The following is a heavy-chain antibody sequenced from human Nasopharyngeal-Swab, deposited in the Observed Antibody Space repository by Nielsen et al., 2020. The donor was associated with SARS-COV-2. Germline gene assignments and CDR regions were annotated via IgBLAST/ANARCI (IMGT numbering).Heavy chain of an antibody. CDR1: GGSFSGYY. D-gene: IGHD3-3*01. CDR2: INHSGST. CDR3: ARGLRFLEWLFDY. J-gene: IGHJ4*02. V-gene: IGHV4-34*01. Sequence: SATLSLTCSVYGGSFSGYYLICTRQPPGKGLEWIGEINHSGSTNYNPSLKSRVTISVDTSKNQFSLKLSSVTAADTAVYYCARGLRFLEWLFDYWGQGTLVTVSS.